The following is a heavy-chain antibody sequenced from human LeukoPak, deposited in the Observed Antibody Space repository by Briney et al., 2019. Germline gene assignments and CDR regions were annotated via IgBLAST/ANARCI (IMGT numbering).Heavy chain of an antibody. V-gene: IGHV4-4*07. D-gene: IGHD6-19*01. CDR1: GGSIRSYY. Sequence: SEALSLTCTVSGGSIRSYYWSWMRQPAGKGLEWIGRIYTSGSTNYNPSLKSRVSMSVDTSKNQVSLKLSCVTAADTAVYYCARDQSAAGYWYFDLWGRGTLVSVSS. J-gene: IGHJ2*01. CDR3: ARDQSAAGYWYFDL. CDR2: IYTSGST.